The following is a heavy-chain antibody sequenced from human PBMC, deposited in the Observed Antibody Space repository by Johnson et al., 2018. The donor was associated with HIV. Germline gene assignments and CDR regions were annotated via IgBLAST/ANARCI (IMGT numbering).Heavy chain of an antibody. CDR3: ARSVHDYGDYLWGRDAFDI. J-gene: IGHJ3*02. V-gene: IGHV3-30*04. CDR2: ISYDGSNK. D-gene: IGHD4-17*01. Sequence: VQLLESGGGVVRPGRSLRLSCAASGFAFSDYAIHWVRQAPGKGLEWVSLISYDGSNKYYGDSVKGRFTISRDNSKKTLYLQMSSLRAEDTAVYYCARSVHDYGDYLWGRDAFDIWGQGTTVTVSS. CDR1: GFAFSDYA.